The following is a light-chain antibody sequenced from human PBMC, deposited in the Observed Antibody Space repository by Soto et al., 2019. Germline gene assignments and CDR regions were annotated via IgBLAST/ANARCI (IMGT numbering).Light chain of an antibody. J-gene: IGKJ4*01. CDR2: KAS. CDR1: QSIRSW. V-gene: IGKV1-5*03. Sequence: DIQMTQSPSTLSASVGDRVTITCRASQSIRSWLAWYQQKPGKAPNLLIYKASSLESGVPSRFSGSGSGTEFTLTISSLQPDDVATYYCQQYNSYPLTFGGGTKVEIK. CDR3: QQYNSYPLT.